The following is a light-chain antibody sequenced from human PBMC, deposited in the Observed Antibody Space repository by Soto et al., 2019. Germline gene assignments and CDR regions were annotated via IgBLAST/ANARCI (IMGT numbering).Light chain of an antibody. CDR2: KAS. Sequence: DIQMTQSPSTLSASVGDRVTITCRASQSISSWLAWYQQKPGKAPKILTYKASSLESGVPSRFSGSGSGTEFTLTISSLQPDDFATYYCQQYNSFPTFGQGTKVEIK. CDR1: QSISSW. V-gene: IGKV1-5*03. J-gene: IGKJ1*01. CDR3: QQYNSFPT.